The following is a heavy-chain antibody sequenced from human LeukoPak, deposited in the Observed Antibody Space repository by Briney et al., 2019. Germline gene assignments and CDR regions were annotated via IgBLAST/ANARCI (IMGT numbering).Heavy chain of an antibody. CDR1: GGPISSYY. CDR3: ARKVAGWYNWFDP. J-gene: IGHJ5*02. Sequence: SETLSLTCAVSGGPISSYYWSWIRQPPGKGLEWIGYVYYSGSTNYNPSLKSRVTISVDTSKNQFSLRLSSVTAADTAVYYCARKVAGWYNWFDPWGQGTLVTVSS. V-gene: IGHV4-59*12. CDR2: VYYSGST. D-gene: IGHD6-19*01.